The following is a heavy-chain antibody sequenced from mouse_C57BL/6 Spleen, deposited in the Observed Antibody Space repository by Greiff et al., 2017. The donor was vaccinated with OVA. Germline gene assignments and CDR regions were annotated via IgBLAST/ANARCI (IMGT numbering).Heavy chain of an antibody. J-gene: IGHJ3*01. D-gene: IGHD1-1*01. CDR3: DRGDYGSSHSFAY. Sequence: QVHVKQSGPELVKPGASVKLSCKASGYTFTSYAINWVKQRPGQGLEWIGWIYPRDGSTTYNEKFKGKATLTVDTSSSTAYIELHSLTSEDSAVDFCDRGDYGSSHSFAYWGQGTMVTVSA. CDR2: IYPRDGST. V-gene: IGHV1-85*01. CDR1: GYTFTSYA.